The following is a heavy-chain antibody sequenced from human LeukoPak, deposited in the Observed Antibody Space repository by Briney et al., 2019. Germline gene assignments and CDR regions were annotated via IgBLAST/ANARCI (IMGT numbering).Heavy chain of an antibody. CDR1: GGSFSGYY. CDR3: ARGRIVVVTAPTHYFDY. V-gene: IGHV4-34*01. CDR2: INHSGST. J-gene: IGHJ4*02. D-gene: IGHD2-21*02. Sequence: SETLSLTCAVYGGSFSGYYWSWIRQPPGKGLEWIGEINHSGSTNYNPSLKSRVTISVDTSKNQFSLKLSSVTAADTAVYYCARGRIVVVTAPTHYFDYWGQGTLVTVSP.